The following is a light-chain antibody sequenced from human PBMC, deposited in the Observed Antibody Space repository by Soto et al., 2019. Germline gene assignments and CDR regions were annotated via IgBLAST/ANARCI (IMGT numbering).Light chain of an antibody. CDR3: SSYTSSSTRV. J-gene: IGLJ1*01. Sequence: QSALTQPASVSWSPGQSITISCTGTSSYVGGYNYVSWYQQHPGKAPKLMIYDVSNRPSGVSNRFSGSKSGNTASLTISGLQAEDEADYYCSSYTSSSTRVFGNGTKVTVL. CDR2: DVS. CDR1: SSYVGGYNY. V-gene: IGLV2-14*01.